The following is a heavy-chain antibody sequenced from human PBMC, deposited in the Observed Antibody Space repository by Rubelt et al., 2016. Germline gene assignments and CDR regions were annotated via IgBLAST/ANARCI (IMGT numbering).Heavy chain of an antibody. CDR2: IYYSGGT. J-gene: IGHJ2*01. CDR3: TRQGDSSGRWSFDL. D-gene: IGHD3-22*01. Sequence: QVQLQESGPGLVKPSETLSLTCTVSGGSISSYYWSWIRQPPGKGLEWIGYIYYSGGTNYNPSLKSRVTISVDTSKNQFSLKLSSVTAADTAVYYCTRQGDSSGRWSFDLWGRGTLVTVSS. CDR1: GGSISSYY. V-gene: IGHV4-59*08.